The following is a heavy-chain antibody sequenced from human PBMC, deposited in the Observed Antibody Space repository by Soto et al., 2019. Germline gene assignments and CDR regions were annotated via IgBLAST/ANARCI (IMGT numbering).Heavy chain of an antibody. CDR1: GGTFSSYT. CDR2: IIPILGIA. J-gene: IGHJ6*03. CDR3: ARTSGYSGYDAPPYYYMDV. D-gene: IGHD5-12*01. Sequence: SVKVSCKASGGTFSSYTISWVRQAPGQGLEWMGRIIPILGIANYAQKFQGRVTITADKSTSTAYMELSSLRSEDTAVYYCARTSGYSGYDAPPYYYMDVWGKGTTVTVSS. V-gene: IGHV1-69*02.